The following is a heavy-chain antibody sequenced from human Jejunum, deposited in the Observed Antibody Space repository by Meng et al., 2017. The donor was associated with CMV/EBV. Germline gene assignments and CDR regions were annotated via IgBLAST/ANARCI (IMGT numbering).Heavy chain of an antibody. CDR3: ARVICGGDCYLDN. J-gene: IGHJ4*02. V-gene: IGHV1-69*01. CDR2: IIPFKGTT. D-gene: IGHD2-21*02. CDR1: GGTFFADA. Sequence: QLGQSGAEVRKPGFSETVSGKAYGGTFFADAISWVRQAPGQGLEWMGGIIPFKGTTDYAQKFQGRVTITADQSVRTVYMEVRSLKSEDTGVYYCARVICGGDCYLDNWGQGTLVTVSS.